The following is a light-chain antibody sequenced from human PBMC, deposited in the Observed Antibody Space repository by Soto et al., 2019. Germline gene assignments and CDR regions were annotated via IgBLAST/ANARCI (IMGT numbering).Light chain of an antibody. V-gene: IGKV1D-13*01. Sequence: AIQLTQSPSSLSASVGDRVTITCRASQGISSALAWYQQKPGKAPKLLIYDASSLESGVPSRFSGSGFGTDFTLTISSLQPEDFATYYCQQFNNPLTFGGGTKVDIK. CDR1: QGISSA. J-gene: IGKJ4*01. CDR3: QQFNNPLT. CDR2: DAS.